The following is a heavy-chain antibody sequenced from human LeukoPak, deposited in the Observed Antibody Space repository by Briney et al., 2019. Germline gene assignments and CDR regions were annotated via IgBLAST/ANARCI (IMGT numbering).Heavy chain of an antibody. V-gene: IGHV3-48*04. J-gene: IGHJ4*02. CDR2: ISSSGSTI. Sequence: GGSLRLSCAASGFIFSTYSMNWVRQAPGKGLEWVSYISSSGSTIYYADSVKGRFTISRDNAKYSLYLQKNSLRAEDTAVYYCARGGLGSWTFDSWGQGTLVTVSS. D-gene: IGHD1-26*01. CDR3: ARGGLGSWTFDS. CDR1: GFIFSTYS.